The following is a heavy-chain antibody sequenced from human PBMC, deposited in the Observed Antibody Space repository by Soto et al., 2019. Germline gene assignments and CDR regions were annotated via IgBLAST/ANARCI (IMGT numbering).Heavy chain of an antibody. CDR1: GFTFSDYW. V-gene: IGHV3-74*01. CDR2: LSPDGRST. Sequence: EVRLVESGGGLVQPGGSLRLSCAASGFTFSDYWMHWLRQAPGKGLVWVSRLSPDGRSTSYADSVKGRFTISRDNAKNTLYLQMNSLRAEDTAVYYCARPLTNYGDFVGPVDHWGQGALVTVSS. D-gene: IGHD4-17*01. CDR3: ARPLTNYGDFVGPVDH. J-gene: IGHJ4*02.